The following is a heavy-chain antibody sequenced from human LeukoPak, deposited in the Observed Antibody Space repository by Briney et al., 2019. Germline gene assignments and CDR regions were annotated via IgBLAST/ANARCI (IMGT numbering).Heavy chain of an antibody. J-gene: IGHJ4*02. V-gene: IGHV3-30-3*01. Sequence: PGGSLRLSCAASGFTFSTYPMSWVRQAPGRGLEWVSLISFDGSNRYYADSVRGRFTISRDNSKNTLYLLMNSLREEDTAFYCCARDALGAFDYWGQGTLVTGSS. D-gene: IGHD3-10*01. CDR3: ARDALGAFDY. CDR2: ISFDGSNR. CDR1: GFTFSTYP.